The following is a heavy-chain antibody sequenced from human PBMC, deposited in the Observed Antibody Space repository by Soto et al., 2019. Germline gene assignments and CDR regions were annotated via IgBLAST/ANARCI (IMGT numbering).Heavy chain of an antibody. J-gene: IGHJ3*02. Sequence: GGSLRLSCAASGFTFSIDCMSWVLQAPGKGLEWVANIKQDGSEKYYVDSVKGRFTISRDNAKNSLYLQMNSLRAEDTAVYYCARGPGYKSPDAFDIWGQGTMVTVSS. V-gene: IGHV3-7*03. CDR2: IKQDGSEK. CDR1: GFTFSIDC. D-gene: IGHD5-12*01. CDR3: ARGPGYKSPDAFDI.